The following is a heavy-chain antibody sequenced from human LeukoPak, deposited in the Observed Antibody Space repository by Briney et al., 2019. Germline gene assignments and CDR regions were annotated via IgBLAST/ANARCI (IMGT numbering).Heavy chain of an antibody. CDR2: ISSSGSTI. CDR1: GFTFSSYE. Sequence: HAGGSLRLSCAASGFTFSSYEMNWVRQAPGKGLEWVSYISSSGSTIYYADSVKGRFTISRDNARNSLFLQMSSLRDDDTAVYYCARDSFDSGSSPSDFWGQGTLVTVSS. D-gene: IGHD3-9*01. V-gene: IGHV3-48*03. J-gene: IGHJ4*02. CDR3: ARDSFDSGSSPSDF.